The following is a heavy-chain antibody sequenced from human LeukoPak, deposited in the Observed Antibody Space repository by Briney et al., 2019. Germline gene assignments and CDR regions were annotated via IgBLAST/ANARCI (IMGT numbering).Heavy chain of an antibody. CDR2: INTNTGNP. Sequence: GASVKVSCKASGYTFTSYAMNWVRQAPGQGLEWMGWINTNTGNPTYAQGFTGRFVFSLDTSVSTAYLQISSLKAEDTAVYYCAREASGYYGSGSYNNWFDPWGQGTLVTVSS. J-gene: IGHJ5*02. D-gene: IGHD3-10*01. CDR3: AREASGYYGSGSYNNWFDP. CDR1: GYTFTSYA. V-gene: IGHV7-4-1*02.